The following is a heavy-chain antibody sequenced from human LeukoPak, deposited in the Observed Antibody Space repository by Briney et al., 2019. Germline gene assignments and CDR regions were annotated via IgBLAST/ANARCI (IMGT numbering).Heavy chain of an antibody. CDR2: IYPGDSDT. Sequence: GESLKISCQGSGSRFTSYWIGWVRQMPGKGLEWMGIIYPGDSDTRYRPSFQGQFTISADKPITTAYLQWSSLKASHPPMFFFARASSSWLYNWFDAWGQGTLVTVSS. J-gene: IGHJ5*02. D-gene: IGHD6-13*01. CDR3: ARASSSWLYNWFDA. V-gene: IGHV5-51*04. CDR1: GSRFTSYW.